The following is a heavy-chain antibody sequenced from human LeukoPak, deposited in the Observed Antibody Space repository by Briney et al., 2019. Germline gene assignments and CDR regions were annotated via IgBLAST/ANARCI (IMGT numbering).Heavy chain of an antibody. J-gene: IGHJ4*02. Sequence: GGSLRLSCAASGFTFSSYEMNWVRQAPGKGLEWVSYISSSGSTIYYADSVKGRFTISRDNSKNTLYLQMNSLRAEDTAVYYCARGMRDYGVPYYFDYWGQGTLVTVSS. CDR2: ISSSGSTI. D-gene: IGHD4-17*01. CDR1: GFTFSSYE. V-gene: IGHV3-48*03. CDR3: ARGMRDYGVPYYFDY.